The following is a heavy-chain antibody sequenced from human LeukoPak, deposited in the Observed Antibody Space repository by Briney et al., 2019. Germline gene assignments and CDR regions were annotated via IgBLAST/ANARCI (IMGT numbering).Heavy chain of an antibody. D-gene: IGHD3-22*01. Sequence: SETLSLTCTVSGGSISSYYWSWIRQPPGKGLECIGYIYYSGSTNYNPSLKSRVTISVDTSKNQFYLKLSSVTAADTAVYYCARRTYFYDSSGYYFDCWGQGTLVTVSS. CDR2: IYYSGST. V-gene: IGHV4-59*01. CDR3: ARRTYFYDSSGYYFDC. J-gene: IGHJ4*02. CDR1: GGSISSYY.